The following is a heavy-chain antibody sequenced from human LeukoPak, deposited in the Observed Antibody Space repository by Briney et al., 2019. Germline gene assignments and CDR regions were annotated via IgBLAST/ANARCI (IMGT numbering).Heavy chain of an antibody. D-gene: IGHD6-6*01. CDR2: ISGSGGST. V-gene: IGHV3-23*01. CDR3: AKDAAARPNGFDY. Sequence: TGGSLRLSCAAAGFTFSSYAISWVRQAPGKGLEWVSAISGSGGSTYYADSVRGRFTISRDNYKNTLYLQMNSLRAEDTAVYYCAKDAAARPNGFDYWGQGTLVTVSS. J-gene: IGHJ4*02. CDR1: GFTFSSYA.